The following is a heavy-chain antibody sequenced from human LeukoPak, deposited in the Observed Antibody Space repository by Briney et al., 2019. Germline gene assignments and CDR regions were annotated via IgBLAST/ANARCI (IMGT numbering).Heavy chain of an antibody. J-gene: IGHJ5*02. V-gene: IGHV4-39*07. Sequence: SETLSLTCTVSGGSISSSSYYWGWIRQPPGKGREWIGSIYYSGSTYYNPSLKSRVTISVDTSKNQFSLKLSSVTAADTAVYYCARLITMVRGVNGWFDPWGQGTLVTVSS. D-gene: IGHD3-10*01. CDR1: GGSISSSSYY. CDR3: ARLITMVRGVNGWFDP. CDR2: IYYSGST.